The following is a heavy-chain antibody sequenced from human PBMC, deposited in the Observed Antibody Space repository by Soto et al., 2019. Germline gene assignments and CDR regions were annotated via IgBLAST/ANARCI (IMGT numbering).Heavy chain of an antibody. CDR3: ARDSAYDSTGYYSY. Sequence: GGSLRLSCAASGFTFNGYNMNWVRQAPGKGLEWVSSISSSSSFIYYADSVKGRFTISRDNAKKSLYLQMNSLRAEDTAVYYCARDSAYDSTGYYSYWGQGTLVTVSS. D-gene: IGHD3-22*01. J-gene: IGHJ4*02. V-gene: IGHV3-21*01. CDR1: GFTFNGYN. CDR2: ISSSSSFI.